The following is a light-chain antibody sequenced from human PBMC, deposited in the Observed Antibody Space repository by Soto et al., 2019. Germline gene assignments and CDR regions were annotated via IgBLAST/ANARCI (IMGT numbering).Light chain of an antibody. CDR2: DAS. J-gene: IGKJ1*01. CDR1: QSISSW. Sequence: DIQMTQSPSTLSASVGDRVTITCRASQSISSWLAWYQQKPGKAPKLLIYDASSLERGVPSRFSGSGSGTEFTLTISSLQPDDFATYYCQQYNSYTFPWTFGQGTKVKIK. CDR3: QQYNSYTFPWT. V-gene: IGKV1-5*01.